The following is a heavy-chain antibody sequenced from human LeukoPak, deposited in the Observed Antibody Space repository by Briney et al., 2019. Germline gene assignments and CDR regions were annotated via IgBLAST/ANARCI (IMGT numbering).Heavy chain of an antibody. Sequence: SVTVSCTASGYTFTSYGISWVRQAPGQGLEWMGWISAYNGNTNCAQKPHGRVTMTTDTSTSTAYMELRSLRSDDTAVYYGARGNWNDVAWWFDPWGQGTLVTVSS. V-gene: IGHV1-18*01. CDR3: ARGNWNDVAWWFDP. D-gene: IGHD1-1*01. CDR2: ISAYNGNT. J-gene: IGHJ5*02. CDR1: GYTFTSYG.